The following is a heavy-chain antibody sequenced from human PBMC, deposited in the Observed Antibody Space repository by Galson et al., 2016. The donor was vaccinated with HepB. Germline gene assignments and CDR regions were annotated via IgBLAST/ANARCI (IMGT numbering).Heavy chain of an antibody. CDR1: GFNFSRYV. CDR2: IIGSGATT. CDR3: ARSYSHDLGTYYMDPH. J-gene: IGHJ4*02. Sequence: SLRLSCAASGFNFSRYVMAWVRQSPGKGLEWVSGIIGSGATTFYADSLEGRFTISRDNSRNTLDLQINSLRAEDTAVYYCARSYSHDLGTYYMDPHWGQGALVTVSS. V-gene: IGHV3-23*01. D-gene: IGHD3-10*01.